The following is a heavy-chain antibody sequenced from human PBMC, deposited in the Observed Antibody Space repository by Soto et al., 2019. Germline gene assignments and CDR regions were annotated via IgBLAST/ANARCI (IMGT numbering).Heavy chain of an antibody. CDR2: INHSGST. CDR1: GGSFSGYY. CDR3: ARREQQLVRRGFNWFDP. J-gene: IGHJ5*02. V-gene: IGHV4-34*01. D-gene: IGHD6-13*01. Sequence: SETLSLTCAVYGGSFSGYYWSWIRQPPGKGLEWIGEINHSGSTNYNPSLKSRVTISVDTSKNQFSLKLSSVTAADTAVYYCARREQQLVRRGFNWFDPWGQGTLVTVSS.